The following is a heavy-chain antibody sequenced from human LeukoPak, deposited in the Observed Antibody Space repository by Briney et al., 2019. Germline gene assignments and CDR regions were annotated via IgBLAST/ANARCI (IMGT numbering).Heavy chain of an antibody. CDR1: GFTFNSYA. CDR2: ISGSGGST. Sequence: GGSLRLSCAASGFTFNSYAMCWVRQAPGKGLEWVSAISGSGGSTYYADSVKGRFTISRDNSKNTLYLQMNSLRAEDTAVYYCLCYDILTDNADWGQGTLVTVSS. D-gene: IGHD3-9*01. J-gene: IGHJ4*02. CDR3: LCYDILTDNAD. V-gene: IGHV3-23*01.